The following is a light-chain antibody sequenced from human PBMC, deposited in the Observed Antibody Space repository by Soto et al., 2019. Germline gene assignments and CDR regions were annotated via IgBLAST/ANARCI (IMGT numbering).Light chain of an antibody. CDR1: ETVISNY. CDR3: QQYNSYSPWA. CDR2: GAY. Sequence: EIVLTQSPGTLSLSPGERATLSCRASETVISNYLAWYQHKPGQTPRLLMYGAYIRATGIPARFSGSGSGTDFTLTISSLQPDDFATYYCQQYNSYSPWAFGQGTKVDIK. J-gene: IGKJ1*01. V-gene: IGKV3-20*01.